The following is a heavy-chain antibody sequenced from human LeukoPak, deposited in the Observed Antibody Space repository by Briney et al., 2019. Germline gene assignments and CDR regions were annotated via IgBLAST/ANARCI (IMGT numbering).Heavy chain of an antibody. CDR1: GYTFTSYA. V-gene: IGHV1-69*06. Sequence: SVKVSCKASGYTFTSYAITWVRQAPGQGLEWMGGIIPIFGTAKYAQKFQGRVTITADKSTSTAYMELSSLRSEDTAVYYCARDHGTYSSSWYSLLLLTRRPGFDYWGQGTLVTVSS. CDR2: IIPIFGTA. D-gene: IGHD6-13*01. CDR3: ARDHGTYSSSWYSLLLLTRRPGFDY. J-gene: IGHJ4*02.